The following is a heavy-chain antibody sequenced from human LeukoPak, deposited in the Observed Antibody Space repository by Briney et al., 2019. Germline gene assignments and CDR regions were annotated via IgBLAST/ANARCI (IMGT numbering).Heavy chain of an antibody. Sequence: PGGSLRLSCAASGFTFSSYSMNWVRQVPGKGLEWVSSISSSSSSYIYYADSVKGRFTISRDNAKNSLYLQMNSLRAEDTAVYYCARDGHSSSWYEFDYWGQGTLVTVSS. J-gene: IGHJ4*02. D-gene: IGHD6-13*01. CDR2: ISSSSSSYI. CDR3: ARDGHSSSWYEFDY. CDR1: GFTFSSYS. V-gene: IGHV3-21*01.